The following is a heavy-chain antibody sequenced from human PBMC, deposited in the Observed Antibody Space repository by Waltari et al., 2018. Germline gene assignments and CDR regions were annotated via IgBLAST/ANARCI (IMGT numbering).Heavy chain of an antibody. CDR3: ARAGKFYDSSGENAFDI. D-gene: IGHD3-22*01. Sequence: QAQLEESGGGVVQPGKSLRLSCAASGFTFSSYASPWVRQAPGRGLEWVALISYDGINKYYADSVKARFTISRDNSTNTLDLQMSGLRPEDTAVYYCARAGKFYDSSGENAFDIWGQGTMVTVSS. CDR1: GFTFSSYA. CDR2: ISYDGINK. J-gene: IGHJ3*02. V-gene: IGHV3-30-3*01.